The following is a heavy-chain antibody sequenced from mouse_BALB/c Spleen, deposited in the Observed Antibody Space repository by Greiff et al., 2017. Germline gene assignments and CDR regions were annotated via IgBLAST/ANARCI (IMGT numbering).Heavy chain of an antibody. CDR3: ARHQGDYSFAY. Sequence: DVQLVESGGDLVKPGGSLKLSCAASGFTFSSYGMSWVRQTPDKRLEWVATISSGGSYTYYPDSVKGRFTISRDNAKNTLYLQMSSLKSEDTAMYYCARHQGDYSFAYWGQGTLVTVSA. J-gene: IGHJ3*01. V-gene: IGHV5-6*01. D-gene: IGHD1-1*01. CDR1: GFTFSSYG. CDR2: ISSGGSYT.